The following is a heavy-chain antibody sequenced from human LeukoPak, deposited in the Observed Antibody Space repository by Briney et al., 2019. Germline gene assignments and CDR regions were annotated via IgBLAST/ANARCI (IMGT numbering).Heavy chain of an antibody. J-gene: IGHJ4*02. CDR3: AKNPDWNMYDYFFDY. Sequence: GGSLRLSCVVSGFTFNSFAMSWVRQAPGKGLEWVSGISVSGGSTYYADSVKGRFTISRDSSKNTVFLHMNSLRAEDTAVYYCAKNPDWNMYDYFFDYWGRGTLVTVSS. CDR2: ISVSGGST. V-gene: IGHV3-23*01. D-gene: IGHD1/OR15-1a*01. CDR1: GFTFNSFA.